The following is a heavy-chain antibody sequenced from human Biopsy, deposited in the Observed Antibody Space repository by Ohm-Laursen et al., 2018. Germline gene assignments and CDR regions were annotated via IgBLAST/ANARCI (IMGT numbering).Heavy chain of an antibody. CDR1: GFTFSDYA. CDR2: IDVSEDNT. J-gene: IGHJ4*01. V-gene: IGHV3-23*01. D-gene: IGHD7-27*01. Sequence: SLRLSCAASGFTFSDYAMHWVRQAPGKGLEWVSHIDVSEDNTYYADSVRGRFTIFRDNSRKMVHLQINSLRADDTAVYYCVKHWGGYNFDSWGQGTLVTVSS. CDR3: VKHWGGYNFDS.